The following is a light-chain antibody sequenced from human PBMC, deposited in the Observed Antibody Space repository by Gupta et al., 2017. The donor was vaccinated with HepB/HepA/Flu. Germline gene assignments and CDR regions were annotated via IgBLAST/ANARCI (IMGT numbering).Light chain of an antibody. J-gene: IGLJ2*01. Sequence: QSALTQPPSASGSPGQSVTISCTGTSSDVGGYNYVSWYQQHPGKAPQLMIYEVSKRPSGVPDRFSGSTSVTTASLTVAGVEADDEDYYYCSSDAGSLVFGGGTKLTVL. CDR2: EVS. CDR3: SSDAGSLV. CDR1: SSDVGGYNY. V-gene: IGLV2-8*01.